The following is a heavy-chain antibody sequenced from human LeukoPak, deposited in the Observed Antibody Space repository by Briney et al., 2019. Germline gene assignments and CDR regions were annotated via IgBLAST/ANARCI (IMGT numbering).Heavy chain of an antibody. D-gene: IGHD1-26*01. CDR1: GFTFSSYG. V-gene: IGHV3-33*03. J-gene: IGHJ4*02. CDR2: IWNDGSYE. CDR3: AKPTRGSGSFLTDY. Sequence: GGSLRLSCAASGFTFSSYGMHWVRQAPGKGLEWVAVIWNDGSYEYYGDPVKGRFTISRDNSKNTLYLQMNNLRADDTAVYFCAKPTRGSGSFLTDYWGQGTLVTVSS.